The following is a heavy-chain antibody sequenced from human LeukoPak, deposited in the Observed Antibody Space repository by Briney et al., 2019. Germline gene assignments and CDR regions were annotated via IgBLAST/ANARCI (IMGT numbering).Heavy chain of an antibody. CDR3: ARDPGDSSGYYYVGSY. CDR1: GFTFSSYG. V-gene: IGHV3-23*01. Sequence: GGSLRLSCAASGFTFSSYGMSWVRQAPGKGLEWVSAISGSGGSTYYADSVKGRFTISRDNSKNTLYLQMNSLRAEDTAVYYCARDPGDSSGYYYVGSYWGQGTLVTVSS. J-gene: IGHJ4*02. D-gene: IGHD3-22*01. CDR2: ISGSGGST.